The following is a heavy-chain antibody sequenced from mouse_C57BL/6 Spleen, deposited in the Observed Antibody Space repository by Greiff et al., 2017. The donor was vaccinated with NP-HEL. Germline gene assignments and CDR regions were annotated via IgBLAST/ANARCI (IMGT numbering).Heavy chain of an antibody. CDR1: GFTFSSYA. CDR3: TRGGYDYGYFDY. J-gene: IGHJ2*01. Sequence: EVQRVESGEGLVKPGGSLKLSCAASGFTFSSYAMSWVRQTPEKRLEWVAYISSGGDYIYYADTVKGRFTISRDNARNTLYLQMSSLKSEDTAMYYCTRGGYDYGYFDYWGQGTTLTVSS. V-gene: IGHV5-9-1*02. D-gene: IGHD2-4*01. CDR2: ISSGGDYI.